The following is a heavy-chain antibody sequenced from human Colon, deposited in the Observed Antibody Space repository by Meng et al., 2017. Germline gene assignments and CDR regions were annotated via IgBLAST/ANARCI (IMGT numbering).Heavy chain of an antibody. D-gene: IGHD2/OR15-2a*01. CDR3: ARRNSNNWFDP. CDR2: IFRSRNS. V-gene: IGHV4-4*02. CDR1: GAFISGDNW. J-gene: IGHJ5*02. Sequence: QGQLAEAGQGLGRPSGTLSLPVAVSGAFISGDNWWSRDRQSPGKGMEWLGEIFRSRNSNYNPSLKSRVTISVDKSKIQFSLRLSSVTAADTAVYYCARRNSNNWFDPWGQGILVTVSS.